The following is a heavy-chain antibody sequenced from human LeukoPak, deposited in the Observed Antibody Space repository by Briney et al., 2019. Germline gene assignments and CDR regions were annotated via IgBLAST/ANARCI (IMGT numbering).Heavy chain of an antibody. V-gene: IGHV4-34*01. D-gene: IGHD6-13*01. CDR2: INHSGST. CDR3: ARGIFPGIAAAGGCWFDP. CDR1: GGSFSGYY. Sequence: PSETPSLTCAVYGGSFSGYYWSWIRQPPGKGLEWIGEINHSGSTNYNPSLKSRVTISVDTSKNQFSLKLSSVTAADTAVYYCARGIFPGIAAAGGCWFDPWGQGTLVTVSS. J-gene: IGHJ5*02.